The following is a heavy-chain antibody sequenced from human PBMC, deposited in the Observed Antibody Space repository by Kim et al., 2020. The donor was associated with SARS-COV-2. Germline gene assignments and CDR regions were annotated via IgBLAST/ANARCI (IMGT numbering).Heavy chain of an antibody. CDR2: ISYDGSNK. CDR3: ARDSSSWYNENWFDP. D-gene: IGHD6-13*01. V-gene: IGHV3-33*05. Sequence: GGSLRLSCAASGFTFSSYGMHWVRQAPGKGLEWVAVISYDGSNKYYADSVKGRFTISRDNSKNTLYLQMNSLIAEDTAVYYCARDSSSWYNENWFDPWGQGTLVTVSS. CDR1: GFTFSSYG. J-gene: IGHJ5*02.